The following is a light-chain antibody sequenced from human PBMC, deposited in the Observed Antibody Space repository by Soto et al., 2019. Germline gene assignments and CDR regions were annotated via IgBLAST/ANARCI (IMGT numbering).Light chain of an antibody. CDR3: QQHNNWPPWT. Sequence: EIVMTQSPATLSVSPGERATLSCRASQSVSSNLAWYQQKPGQAPRLLIYGASTRATGIPARFSGSGSGTEFTLTISILQSEDFAVYYCQQHNNWPPWTFGQGTKVEIK. CDR1: QSVSSN. CDR2: GAS. V-gene: IGKV3-15*01. J-gene: IGKJ1*01.